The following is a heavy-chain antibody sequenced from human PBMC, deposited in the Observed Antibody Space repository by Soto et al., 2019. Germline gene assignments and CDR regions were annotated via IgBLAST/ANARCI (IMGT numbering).Heavy chain of an antibody. CDR1: GYTFTSYY. CDR3: ARDKRLGYCSSTSCRPVGYHGMDV. J-gene: IGHJ6*02. V-gene: IGHV1-46*01. CDR2: INPSGGST. D-gene: IGHD2-2*01. Sequence: ASVKVSCKASGYTFTSYYMHWVRQAPGQGLEWMGIINPSGGSTSYAQKFQGRVTMTRDTSTSTVYMELSSLRSEDTAVYYCARDKRLGYCSSTSCRPVGYHGMDVWGQGTTVTVSS.